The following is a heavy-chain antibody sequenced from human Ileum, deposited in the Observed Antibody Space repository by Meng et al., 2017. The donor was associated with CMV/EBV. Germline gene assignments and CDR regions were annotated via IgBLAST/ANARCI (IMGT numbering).Heavy chain of an antibody. Sequence: GESLKISCAASGFTFNTYAMTWVRQAPGRRLESVSIISGNGGVTYYADSVKGRFTISRDNSKNTVYLQMNSLRAEDTAVYYCARPYTGASTLPFWGQGTLVTVSS. CDR2: ISGNGGVT. J-gene: IGHJ4*02. CDR3: ARPYTGASTLPF. CDR1: GFTFNTYA. D-gene: IGHD1-26*01. V-gene: IGHV3-23*01.